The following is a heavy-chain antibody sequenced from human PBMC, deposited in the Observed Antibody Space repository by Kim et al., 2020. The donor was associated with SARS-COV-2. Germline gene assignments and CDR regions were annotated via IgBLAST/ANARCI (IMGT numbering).Heavy chain of an antibody. V-gene: IGHV3-66*01. CDR2: IYSGGST. CDR1: GFTVSSNY. Sequence: GGSLRLSCAASGFTVSSNYMSWVRQAPGKGLEWVSVIYSGGSTYYADSVKGRFTISGDNSKNTVYLQMNSLRVEDTAVYYCARDDRTVTTDYWGQGTLVT. D-gene: IGHD4-17*01. CDR3: ARDDRTVTTDY. J-gene: IGHJ4*02.